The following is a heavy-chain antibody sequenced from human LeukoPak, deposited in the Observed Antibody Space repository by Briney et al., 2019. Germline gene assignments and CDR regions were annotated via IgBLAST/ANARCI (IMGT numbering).Heavy chain of an antibody. CDR1: GGSISSYY. CDR2: IYYSGST. J-gene: IGHJ4*02. D-gene: IGHD6-19*01. CDR3: ARVAVAGLFDY. V-gene: IGHV4-59*01. Sequence: SETLSLTCTVSGGSISSYYWSWIRQPPGKGLEWIGYIYYSGSTNYNPSLKSRVTISVDTSKNQFPLKLSSVTAADTAVYYCARVAVAGLFDYWGQGTLVTVSS.